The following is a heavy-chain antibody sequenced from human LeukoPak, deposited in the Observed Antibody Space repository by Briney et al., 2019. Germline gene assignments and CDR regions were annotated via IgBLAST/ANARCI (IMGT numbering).Heavy chain of an antibody. CDR1: GGSISNYY. Sequence: SETLSLTCTVSGGSISNYYWNWIRQPPGKGLEWIGYIYYSGSTNYNPFLKSRVTISVDTSKNQFSLKLSSVTAADTAVYYCARDWEDDYNNFFDYWGQGTLVTVSS. CDR2: IYYSGST. V-gene: IGHV4-59*01. CDR3: ARDWEDDYNNFFDY. D-gene: IGHD5-24*01. J-gene: IGHJ4*02.